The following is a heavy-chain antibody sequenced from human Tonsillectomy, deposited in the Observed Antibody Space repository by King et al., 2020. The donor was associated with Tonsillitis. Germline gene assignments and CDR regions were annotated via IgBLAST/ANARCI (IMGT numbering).Heavy chain of an antibody. V-gene: IGHV3-33*05. J-gene: IGHJ4*02. D-gene: IGHD6-19*01. CDR2: ISNDASRE. CDR3: ARERLYTSDWGIDY. CDR1: GFAFRSYA. Sequence: VQLVESGGGVVQPGRSLRLSCASSGFAFRSYAMHWVRQAPGKGLEWVAVISNDASRENYADSVKGRFTISRDNSKNTLYLQMNSLRAEDTAVYYCARERLYTSDWGIDYWGQGSLVTVSS.